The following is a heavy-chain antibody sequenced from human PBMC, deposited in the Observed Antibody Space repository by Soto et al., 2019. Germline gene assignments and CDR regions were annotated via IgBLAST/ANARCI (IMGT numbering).Heavy chain of an antibody. Sequence: GGSLRLSCAASGFTFSSYAMSWVRQAPGKGLEWVSAISGSGGSTYYADSVKGRFTISRDNSKNTLYLQMNSLRAEDTAVYYCAKVTAHSYYYGSGSIYFDYWGQGTLVTVSS. CDR1: GFTFSSYA. CDR2: ISGSGGST. V-gene: IGHV3-23*01. CDR3: AKVTAHSYYYGSGSIYFDY. J-gene: IGHJ4*02. D-gene: IGHD3-10*01.